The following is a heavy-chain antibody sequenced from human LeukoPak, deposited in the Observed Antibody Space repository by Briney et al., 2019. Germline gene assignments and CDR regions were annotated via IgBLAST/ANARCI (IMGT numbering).Heavy chain of an antibody. D-gene: IGHD1-26*01. Sequence: SETLSLTCTVSGYSISSGYYWGWIRQPPGKGLEWIGSIYHSGSTYYNPSLKSRVTISVDTSKNQFSLKLSSVTAADTAVYYCARDGGSYFIHWGQGTLVTVSS. CDR2: IYHSGST. V-gene: IGHV4-38-2*02. CDR3: ARDGGSYFIH. CDR1: GYSISSGYY. J-gene: IGHJ4*02.